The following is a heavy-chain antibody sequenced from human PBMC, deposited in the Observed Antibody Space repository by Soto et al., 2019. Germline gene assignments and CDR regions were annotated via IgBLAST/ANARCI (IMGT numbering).Heavy chain of an antibody. CDR2: IWYDGSNK. CDR3: ARESIATSDAFDI. Sequence: GGSLRLSCAASGFTFSSYGMHRVRQAPGKGLEWVAVIWYDGSNKYYADSVKGRFTISRDNSKNTLYLQMNSLRAEDTAVYYCARESIATSDAFDIWGQGTMVTVSS. V-gene: IGHV3-33*01. CDR1: GFTFSSYG. J-gene: IGHJ3*02. D-gene: IGHD6-13*01.